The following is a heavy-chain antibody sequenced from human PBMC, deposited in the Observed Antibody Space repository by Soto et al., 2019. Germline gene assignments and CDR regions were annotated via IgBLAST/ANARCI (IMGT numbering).Heavy chain of an antibody. CDR2: IYFSGST. J-gene: IGHJ4*02. CDR3: ARDRVTTASTFEF. CDR1: VASVSSGSHY. V-gene: IGHV4-61*01. Sequence: SETLSLTCNFSVASVSSGSHYCSWIRQPPGKGLEWIGHIYFSGSTKYNPSLKSRVTISVDMSKNQFSLRVISVTAADTAVYYCARDRVTTASTFEFGGQGTLVTV. D-gene: IGHD2-15*01.